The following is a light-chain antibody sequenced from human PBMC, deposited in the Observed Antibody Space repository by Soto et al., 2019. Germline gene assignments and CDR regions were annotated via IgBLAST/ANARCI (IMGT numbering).Light chain of an antibody. CDR1: QTISSY. CDR2: ATS. CDR3: QQSYSTPYT. V-gene: IGKV1-39*01. J-gene: IGKJ2*01. Sequence: DIQMTQSPSSLSASVGDRVTITCRASQTISSYLHWYQQKPRKDPRLLIYATSNLHGGVPSRFSGSGSGTDFSLTISSLQPDDFATYYCQQSYSTPYTFGQGTNLDI.